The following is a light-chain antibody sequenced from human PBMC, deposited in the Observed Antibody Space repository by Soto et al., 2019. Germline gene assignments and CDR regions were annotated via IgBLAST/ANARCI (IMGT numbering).Light chain of an antibody. CDR3: SSFTTSYFYV. J-gene: IGLJ1*01. Sequence: QSVLTQPASVSGSPGQSITISCTGTSSDVGAYNYVSWYQQHPGKAPKLLIHGATRRPSGVSSRFSASKSAYTASLTISGLHAEDGATYFCSSFTTSYFYVFGPGTKVTVL. CDR2: GAT. V-gene: IGLV2-14*03. CDR1: SSDVGAYNY.